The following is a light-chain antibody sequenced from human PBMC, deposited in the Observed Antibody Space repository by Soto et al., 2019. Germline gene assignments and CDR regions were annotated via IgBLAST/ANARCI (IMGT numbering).Light chain of an antibody. J-gene: IGKJ2*01. CDR1: QSIDTW. Sequence: DIQMTQSPSTLSASVGDRVTITCRASQSIDTWLAWYQQKPGKAPKLLIHKAIILQSGVPSGFSGSASGTEFSLTISTLHPDDFATYYCQRYNDYQYVFGQGTKL. CDR3: QRYNDYQYV. V-gene: IGKV1-5*03. CDR2: KAI.